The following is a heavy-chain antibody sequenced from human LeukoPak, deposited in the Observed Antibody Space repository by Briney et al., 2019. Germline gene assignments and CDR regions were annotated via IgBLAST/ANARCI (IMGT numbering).Heavy chain of an antibody. D-gene: IGHD2-15*01. CDR3: AKDIEASI. V-gene: IGHV3-23*01. CDR1: GFTFRDSA. Sequence: GGSLRLSCAASGFTFRDSAMDWVRQAPGKGLEWVSLISHSGANTFYADSVKGRFTVSRDNSKNMMYLQMNSLRAEDTAVYYCAKDIEASIWGQGTLVTVSS. J-gene: IGHJ4*02. CDR2: ISHSGANT.